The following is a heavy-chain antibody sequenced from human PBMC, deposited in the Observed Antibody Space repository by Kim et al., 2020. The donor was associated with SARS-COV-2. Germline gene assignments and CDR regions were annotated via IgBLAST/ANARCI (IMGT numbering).Heavy chain of an antibody. CDR2: ISYVGSNE. Sequence: GGSLRLSCAASGFSFSSYVMHWVRQAPGKGLEWVAVISYVGSNEYYADSVKGRFTISRDNSKNTLYLQMNSLRAEDTAVYYCARAQNWNYGLDYWGQGTLVTVSS. V-gene: IGHV3-30*04. CDR1: GFSFSSYV. CDR3: ARAQNWNYGLDY. D-gene: IGHD1-7*01. J-gene: IGHJ4*02.